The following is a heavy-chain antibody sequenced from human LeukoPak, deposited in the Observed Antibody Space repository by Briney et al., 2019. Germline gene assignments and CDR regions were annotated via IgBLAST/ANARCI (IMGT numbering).Heavy chain of an antibody. CDR2: IYDTGIYDTENT. Sequence: PSDTLSLTCTVSGGSISSHYWSWIRQSPGEGLEWIGYIYDTGIYDTENTNYNPSLRSRVTITMDMSKNQFSLNLASVTAADTAVYYCARVRVVAGTRSSWFDPWGQGTLVTVSS. J-gene: IGHJ5*02. CDR3: ARVRVVAGTRSSWFDP. D-gene: IGHD6-19*01. V-gene: IGHV4-59*11. CDR1: GGSISSHY.